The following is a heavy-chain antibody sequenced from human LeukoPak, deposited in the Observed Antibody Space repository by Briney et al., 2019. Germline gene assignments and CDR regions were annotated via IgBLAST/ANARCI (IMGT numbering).Heavy chain of an antibody. Sequence: GGSLRLSCAASGFTVSSNYMSWVRQAPGKGLEWVSVIYSGGSTYYADSVKGRFTISRDNSKNTLYLQMNSLRAEDTAVYYCARDRMPFSGYDTGCFDPWGQGTLVTVSS. CDR2: IYSGGST. D-gene: IGHD5-12*01. V-gene: IGHV3-66*01. CDR3: ARDRMPFSGYDTGCFDP. J-gene: IGHJ5*02. CDR1: GFTVSSNY.